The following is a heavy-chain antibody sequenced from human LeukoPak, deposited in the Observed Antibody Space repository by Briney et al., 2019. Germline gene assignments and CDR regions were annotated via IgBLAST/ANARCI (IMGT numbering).Heavy chain of an antibody. J-gene: IGHJ3*02. V-gene: IGHV3-9*03. Sequence: GGSLRLSCAASGFTFDDYAMHWVRQAPGEGLEWVSGISWNSGSIGYADSVKGRFTISRDNAKNSLYLQMNSLRAEDMALYYCARRSGDDAFDIWGQGTMATVSS. CDR1: GFTFDDYA. CDR2: ISWNSGSI. CDR3: ARRSGDDAFDI. D-gene: IGHD3-10*01.